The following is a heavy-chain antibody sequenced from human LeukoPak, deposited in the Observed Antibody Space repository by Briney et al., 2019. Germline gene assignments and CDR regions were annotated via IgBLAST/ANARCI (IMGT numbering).Heavy chain of an antibody. Sequence: GGSLRLSCAASGFTFSTYWMHWVRQAPGTGLVWVSRINSDGSGTTYADSVEGRFTISRDNAKNTLYLQMNSLRAEDTAVYYCARDHYGDYVFDYWGQGTLVTVSS. CDR3: ARDHYGDYVFDY. CDR2: INSDGSGT. D-gene: IGHD4-17*01. J-gene: IGHJ4*02. V-gene: IGHV3-74*01. CDR1: GFTFSTYW.